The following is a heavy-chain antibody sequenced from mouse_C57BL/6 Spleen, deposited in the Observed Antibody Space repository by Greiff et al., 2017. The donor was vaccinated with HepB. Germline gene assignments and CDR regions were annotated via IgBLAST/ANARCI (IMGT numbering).Heavy chain of an antibody. V-gene: IGHV14-1*01. D-gene: IGHD4-1*01. CDR3: TSRLITGTDYFDY. J-gene: IGHJ2*01. CDR1: GFNIKDYY. CDR2: IDPEDGDT. Sequence: EVQLQQSGAELVRPGASVKLSCTASGFNIKDYYMHWVKQRPEQGLEWIGRIDPEDGDTEYATKFQGKATMTADTSSKTAYLQLSSLTSEDTAVYYCTSRLITGTDYFDYWGQGTTLTVSS.